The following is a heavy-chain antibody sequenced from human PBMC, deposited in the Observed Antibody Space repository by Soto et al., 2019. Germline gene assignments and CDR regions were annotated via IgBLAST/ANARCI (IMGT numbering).Heavy chain of an antibody. Sequence: SETLSLTCAVSGGSISSGGYSWSWIRQPPGKGLEWIGYIYHSGSTYYNPSLKSRVTISVDRSKNQFSLKLSSVTAADTAVYYCARGGWNSRSYYFEYWGQGTLVTVSS. J-gene: IGHJ4*02. CDR1: GGSISSGGYS. CDR2: IYHSGST. CDR3: ARGGWNSRSYYFEY. V-gene: IGHV4-30-2*01. D-gene: IGHD1-7*01.